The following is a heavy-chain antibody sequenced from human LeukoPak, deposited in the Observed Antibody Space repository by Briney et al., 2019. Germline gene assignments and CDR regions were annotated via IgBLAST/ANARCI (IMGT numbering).Heavy chain of an antibody. J-gene: IGHJ5*02. D-gene: IGHD2-2*01. V-gene: IGHV4-59*08. CDR1: GGAISSYY. CDR3: ARHMGDIVVVPAATAAWFDP. Sequence: PSETLSLTCTVTGGAISSYYWNWIRQPPGKGLEWIGYFYSSGSTNYNPSLKSRVTISVDTSKNQFSLKLSSVTAADTAVYYCARHMGDIVVVPAATAAWFDPWGQGTLVTVSS. CDR2: FYSSGST.